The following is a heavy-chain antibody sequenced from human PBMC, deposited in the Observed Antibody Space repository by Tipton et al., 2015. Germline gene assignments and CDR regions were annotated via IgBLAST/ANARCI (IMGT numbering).Heavy chain of an antibody. CDR2: ISYTDGA. CDR1: GGSVTSGSYY. J-gene: IGHJ6*02. Sequence: TLSLTCTVSGGSVTSGSYYWSWIRQPLGKGLEWIGYISYTDGAHYNPALKSRVTISLDTSKNQFSLTLNSVTAADTAVYYCARDLEHGMDVWGQGTTVTVSS. D-gene: IGHD5-24*01. CDR3: ARDLEHGMDV. V-gene: IGHV4-61*01.